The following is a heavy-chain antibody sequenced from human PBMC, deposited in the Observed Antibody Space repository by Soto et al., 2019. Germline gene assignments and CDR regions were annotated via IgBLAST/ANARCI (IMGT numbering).Heavy chain of an antibody. CDR3: ARLPRGIVGADAIDP. V-gene: IGHV3-33*01. Sequence: GGSLRLSCAASGFTCSSYGMHWVRQAPGKGLEWVAVIWYDGSNKYYADSVKGRFTISRDNSKNTLYLQMNSLRAEDTAVYYCARLPRGIVGADAIDPWGQGTLVTVSS. CDR2: IWYDGSNK. CDR1: GFTCSSYG. D-gene: IGHD1-26*01. J-gene: IGHJ5*02.